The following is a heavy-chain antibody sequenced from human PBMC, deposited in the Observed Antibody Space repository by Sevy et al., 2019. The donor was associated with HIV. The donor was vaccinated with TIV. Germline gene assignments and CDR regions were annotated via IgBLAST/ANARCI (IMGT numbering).Heavy chain of an antibody. J-gene: IGHJ5*02. CDR2: ISSSGSTI. Sequence: GGSLRLSCAASGFTFSDYYMSWIRQAPGKGLEWVSYISSSGSTIYYADSVKGRFTISRDNAKNSLYLQMNSLRAEDTAVYYCARDPYYYDFEQDPWGQGTLVTVSS. D-gene: IGHD3-3*01. V-gene: IGHV3-11*01. CDR3: ARDPYYYDFEQDP. CDR1: GFTFSDYY.